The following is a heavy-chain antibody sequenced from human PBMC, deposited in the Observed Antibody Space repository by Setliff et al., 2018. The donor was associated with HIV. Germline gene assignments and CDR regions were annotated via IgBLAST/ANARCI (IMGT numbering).Heavy chain of an antibody. D-gene: IGHD3-16*01. CDR2: IGGSTGST. CDR3: TRELNGHTSSHYYVGLDV. CDR1: GFAFDNYC. J-gene: IGHJ6*02. Sequence: PGGSLRLSCAASGFAFDNYCMTWVRQAPGKGLEWVSAIGGSTGSTYYADSVKGRFTISTDNSRNTVSLQMNSLRVEDTATYYCTRELNGHTSSHYYVGLDVWGQGTTVTVSS. V-gene: IGHV3-23*01.